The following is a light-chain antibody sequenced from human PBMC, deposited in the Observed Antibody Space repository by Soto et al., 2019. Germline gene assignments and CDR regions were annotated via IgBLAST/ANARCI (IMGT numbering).Light chain of an antibody. CDR3: QQYGSYPWA. Sequence: DIQMTQSPSTLSASVGDRVTITCRASQSISSWLAWNQQKPGKAPKLLIYKASSLESGVPSRFSGSGSGTEFTLTISSLQPDDFATYYCQQYGSYPWAFGQGTKVEIK. J-gene: IGKJ1*01. V-gene: IGKV1-5*03. CDR1: QSISSW. CDR2: KAS.